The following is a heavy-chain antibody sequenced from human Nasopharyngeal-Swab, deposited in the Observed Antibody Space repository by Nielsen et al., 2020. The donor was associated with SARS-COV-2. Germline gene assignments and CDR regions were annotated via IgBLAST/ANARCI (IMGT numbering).Heavy chain of an antibody. CDR3: VKHQGSSSDQ. CDR1: GVIFSKYW. J-gene: IGHJ4*02. V-gene: IGHV3-74*01. CDR2: VNQDGSRT. Sequence: GESLKIPCVASGVIFSKYWMHWVRQAPGKGLVWVSRVNQDGSRTDYVDSVRGRFTISRDNAKNTLYLQMNSLRVEDTAVYYCVKHQGSSSDQWGQGTLVTVSS.